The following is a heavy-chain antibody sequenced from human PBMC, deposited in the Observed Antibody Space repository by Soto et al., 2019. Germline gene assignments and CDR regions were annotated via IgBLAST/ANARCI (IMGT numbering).Heavy chain of an antibody. V-gene: IGHV4-4*02. Sequence: SETLSLTCAVSGGSISSSNWWSWVRQPPGKGLEWIGEIYHSGSTNYNPSLKSRVTISVDKSKNQFSLKLSSVTAADTAVYYGAREHTAVAGFDYWGQGPLVTVSS. CDR1: GGSISSSNW. CDR2: IYHSGST. J-gene: IGHJ4*02. D-gene: IGHD6-19*01. CDR3: AREHTAVAGFDY.